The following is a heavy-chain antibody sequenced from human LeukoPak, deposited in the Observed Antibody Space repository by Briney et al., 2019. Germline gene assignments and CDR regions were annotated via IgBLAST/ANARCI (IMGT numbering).Heavy chain of an antibody. CDR3: AREQSRAAAGTVDY. CDR1: GHTFTGYY. V-gene: IGHV1-2*02. D-gene: IGHD6-13*01. CDR2: INPNSGGT. J-gene: IGHJ4*02. Sequence: ASVKVSCKASGHTFTGYYMHWVRQAPRQGLEWMGWINPNSGGTNYAQKFQGRVTMTRDTSISTAYMELSRLRSDDTAVYYCAREQSRAAAGTVDYWGQGTPVTVSS.